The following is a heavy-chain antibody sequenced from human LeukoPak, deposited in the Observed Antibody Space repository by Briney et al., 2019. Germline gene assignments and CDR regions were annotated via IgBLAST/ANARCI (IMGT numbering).Heavy chain of an antibody. CDR3: ARDRDWYSFDS. D-gene: IGHD6-19*01. Sequence: QSGGSLRLSCTASGFTFSSYWMDWVRQVPGKRLEWVANIKQDGSEKYYVDSVKGRFTISRDNAKNPLYLQMNSLRAEDTAVYYCARDRDWYSFDSWGQGTLVTVSS. V-gene: IGHV3-7*03. CDR1: GFTFSSYW. CDR2: IKQDGSEK. J-gene: IGHJ4*02.